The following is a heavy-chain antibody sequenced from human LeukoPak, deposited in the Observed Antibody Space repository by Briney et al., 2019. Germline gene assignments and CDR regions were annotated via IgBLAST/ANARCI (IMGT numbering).Heavy chain of an antibody. V-gene: IGHV4-59*08. CDR2: IQYSGST. D-gene: IGHD6-13*01. Sequence: SETLSLTCTVSGGSISNYYWSWLRQPPGKGLEWIGYIQYSGSTNNNPSLKSRVALSVDTSKNQFSLNLSSVTAADTAVYYCARRVSNWQNYFDFWGQGTLVTVSS. CDR1: GGSISNYY. J-gene: IGHJ4*02. CDR3: ARRVSNWQNYFDF.